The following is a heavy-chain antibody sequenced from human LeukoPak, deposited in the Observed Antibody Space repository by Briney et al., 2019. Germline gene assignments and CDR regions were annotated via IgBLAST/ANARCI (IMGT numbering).Heavy chain of an antibody. Sequence: PSETLSLTCAVYGGSFSGYYWSWIRQPPGKGLEWSGEINHSGSTNYNPSLKSRVTKSVDTSKNQFSLKLSSVTAADTAVYYCARGGRYCSSTSCYRGWFDPWGQGTLVTVSS. D-gene: IGHD2-2*01. CDR2: INHSGST. CDR1: GGSFSGYY. V-gene: IGHV4-34*01. CDR3: ARGGRYCSSTSCYRGWFDP. J-gene: IGHJ5*02.